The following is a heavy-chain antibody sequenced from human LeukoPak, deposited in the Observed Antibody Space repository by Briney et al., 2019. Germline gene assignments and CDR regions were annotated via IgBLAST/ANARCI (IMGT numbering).Heavy chain of an antibody. D-gene: IGHD3-22*01. CDR2: IYYSGST. Sequence: SETLSLTCTVSGVSISSSSYYWGWIRQPPGKGLEWIGSIYYSGSTYYNPSLKSRVTISVDTSKNQFSLKLSSVTATDTAVYYCARRGYYYELDYWGQGTLVTVSS. CDR1: GVSISSSSYY. V-gene: IGHV4-39*01. J-gene: IGHJ4*02. CDR3: ARRGYYYELDY.